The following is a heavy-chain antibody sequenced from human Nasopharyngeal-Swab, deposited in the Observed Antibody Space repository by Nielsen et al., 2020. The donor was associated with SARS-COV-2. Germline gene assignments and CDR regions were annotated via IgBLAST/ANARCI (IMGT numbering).Heavy chain of an antibody. D-gene: IGHD3-22*01. Sequence: WVRQAPGQGLEWMGWISAYNGNTNYAQKLQGRVTMTTDTSTSTAYMELRSLRSDDTAVYYCARESPHEYYYDSSGYNRNAFDIWGQGTVVTVSS. J-gene: IGHJ3*02. CDR2: ISAYNGNT. CDR3: ARESPHEYYYDSSGYNRNAFDI. V-gene: IGHV1-18*01.